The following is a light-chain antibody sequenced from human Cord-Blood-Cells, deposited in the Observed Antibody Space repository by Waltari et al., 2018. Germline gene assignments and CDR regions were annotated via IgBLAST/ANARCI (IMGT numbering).Light chain of an antibody. J-gene: IGKJ2*01. CDR2: AAS. V-gene: IGKV1-27*01. CDR1: QGISNY. Sequence: DIQMTQSPSSLSASVGDRVTITCRASQGISNYLAWYQQKPGKVPKLLIYAASTRATGIPARFSGSGSGTEFTLTISSLQSEDFAVYYCQQYNNWPYTFGQGTKLEIK. CDR3: QQYNNWPYT.